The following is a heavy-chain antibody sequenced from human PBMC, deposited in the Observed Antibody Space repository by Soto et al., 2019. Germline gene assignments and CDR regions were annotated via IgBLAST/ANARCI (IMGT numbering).Heavy chain of an antibody. CDR1: GFTFSSYE. Sequence: GGSLILSCAASGFTFSSYEMNWVRQAPGKGLEWISYITSSGSTTYYADSVKGRFTISRDNAKNSLYLQMNSLRADDTAVYYCARGNSPVNVYWGQGTLVTVSS. CDR3: ARGNSPVNVY. J-gene: IGHJ4*02. V-gene: IGHV3-48*03. CDR2: ITSSGSTT. D-gene: IGHD3-16*02.